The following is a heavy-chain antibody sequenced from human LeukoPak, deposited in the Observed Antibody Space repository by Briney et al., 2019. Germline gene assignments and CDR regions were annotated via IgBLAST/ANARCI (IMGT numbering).Heavy chain of an antibody. CDR2: ISGSGGST. CDR1: GFTFNTYA. Sequence: GGSLRLSCAASGFTFNTYAMSWVRQAPGKGLEWVSAISGSGGSTYYADSVKGRFTISRDNSKNTLYLQMNSLRAEDTAVYYCAKGSGVTMIVVVITTKYYFDYWGQGTLVTVSS. V-gene: IGHV3-23*01. D-gene: IGHD3-22*01. CDR3: AKGSGVTMIVVVITTKYYFDY. J-gene: IGHJ4*02.